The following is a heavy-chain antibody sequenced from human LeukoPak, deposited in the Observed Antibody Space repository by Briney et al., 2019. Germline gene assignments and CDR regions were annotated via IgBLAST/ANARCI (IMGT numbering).Heavy chain of an antibody. CDR3: AKVGGPYCGGDCYSYYYYMDV. J-gene: IGHJ6*03. CDR1: GFTFSSYS. CDR2: ISGSGGST. D-gene: IGHD2-21*02. Sequence: GGSLRLSCAASGFTFSSYSMNWVRQAPGKGLEWVSAISGSGGSTYYADSVKGRFTISRDNSKNTLYLQVNSLRAEDTAVYYCAKVGGPYCGGDCYSYYYYMDVWGKGTTVTISS. V-gene: IGHV3-23*01.